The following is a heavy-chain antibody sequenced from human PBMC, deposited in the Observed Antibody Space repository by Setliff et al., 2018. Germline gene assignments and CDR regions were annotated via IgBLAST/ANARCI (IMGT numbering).Heavy chain of an antibody. V-gene: IGHV3-33*08. Sequence: GGSLRLSCAASGFTFRSYGMHWVRQAPGKGLEWVAVIWYDGSNKYYADSVKGRFTISRDNSKNTLYLQMNSLRAEDTAVYYCARGIVVVPAALDVWGKGTTVTVSS. CDR2: IWYDGSNK. J-gene: IGHJ6*04. CDR1: GFTFRSYG. D-gene: IGHD2-2*01. CDR3: ARGIVVVPAALDV.